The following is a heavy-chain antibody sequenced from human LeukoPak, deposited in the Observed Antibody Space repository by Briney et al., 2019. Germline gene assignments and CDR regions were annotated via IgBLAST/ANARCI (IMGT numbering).Heavy chain of an antibody. D-gene: IGHD6-19*01. CDR2: IWYDGSNK. V-gene: IGHV3-33*06. CDR3: AKDLYPIIAVAEGPFDY. CDR1: GFTFNTYG. J-gene: IGHJ4*02. Sequence: GRSLRLSCAASGFTFNTYGMHWVRQAPGKGLEWVAVIWYDGSNKYYADSVKGRFTISRDNSKNTLYLQMNSLRAEDTAVYYCAKDLYPIIAVAEGPFDYWGQGTLVTVSS.